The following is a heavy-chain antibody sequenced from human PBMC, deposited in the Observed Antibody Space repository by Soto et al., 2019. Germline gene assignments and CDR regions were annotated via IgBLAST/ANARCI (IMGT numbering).Heavy chain of an antibody. Sequence: GGSLRLSCAASGFTFSSYGMHWVRQAPGKGLEWVAVIWYDGSNKYYADSVKGRFTISRDNSKNTLYLQMNSLRAEDTAVYYCARVFIGADYGDYYYYGMDVWGQGTTVTVSS. V-gene: IGHV3-33*01. CDR3: ARVFIGADYGDYYYYGMDV. J-gene: IGHJ6*02. CDR1: GFTFSSYG. CDR2: IWYDGSNK. D-gene: IGHD4-17*01.